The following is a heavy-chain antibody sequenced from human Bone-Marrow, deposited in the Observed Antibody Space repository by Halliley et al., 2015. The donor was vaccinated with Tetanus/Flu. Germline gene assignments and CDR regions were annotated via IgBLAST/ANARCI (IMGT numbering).Heavy chain of an antibody. CDR3: TRGKEQRLVSGYYYYYGMDV. CDR2: SGGGT. Sequence: SGGGTYYADSVKGRFAITRDNSKNTLFLQMNSLRAEDTAGYYCTRGKEQRLVSGYYYYYGMDVWGQGTTVTVSS. D-gene: IGHD6-13*01. V-gene: IGHV3-53*01. J-gene: IGHJ6*02.